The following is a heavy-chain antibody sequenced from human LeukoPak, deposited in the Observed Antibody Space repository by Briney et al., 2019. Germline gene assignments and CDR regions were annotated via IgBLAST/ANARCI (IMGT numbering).Heavy chain of an antibody. D-gene: IGHD5-12*01. V-gene: IGHV4-39*07. Sequence: SETLSLTCTVSGGSISSSSYYWGWIRQPPGKGLEWIGSIYYSGSTYYNPSLKSRVTISVDTSKNQFSLKLSSVTAADTAVYYCARGGGYVANWGQGTLVTVSS. CDR2: IYYSGST. CDR1: GGSISSSSYY. J-gene: IGHJ4*02. CDR3: ARGGGYVAN.